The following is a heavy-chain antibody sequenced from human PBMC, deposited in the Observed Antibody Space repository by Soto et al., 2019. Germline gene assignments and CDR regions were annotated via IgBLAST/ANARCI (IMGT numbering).Heavy chain of an antibody. CDR1: GFSFGTYA. CDR2: ISGGIGST. Sequence: GGSLRLSCVASGFSFGTYAMTWVRQVPGKGLEWVSTISGGIGSTFYADSVKGRFTISRDISKKMLFLHMNGLRGEDTGTYFCAHAGDYDLLSFDHWGPGTLVTVSS. CDR3: AHAGDYDLLSFDH. D-gene: IGHD4-17*01. V-gene: IGHV3-23*01. J-gene: IGHJ4*02.